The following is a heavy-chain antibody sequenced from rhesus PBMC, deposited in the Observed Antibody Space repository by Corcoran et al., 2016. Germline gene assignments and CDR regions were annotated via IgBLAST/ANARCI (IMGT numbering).Heavy chain of an antibody. CDR1: GGSFSSYW. CDR2: INGNSGST. Sequence: QVQLQESGPGLVKPSETLSLTCAVSGGSFSSYWWSWIRQPPGKGLEWIGEINGNSGSTNYNPYLKSRVTISKGASKNQFSLKLSSVTAADTAGYYCARYGQRQRDFDSWGQGVLVTVSS. CDR3: ARYGQRQRDFDS. V-gene: IGHV4-80*01. J-gene: IGHJ4*01. D-gene: IGHD6-25*01.